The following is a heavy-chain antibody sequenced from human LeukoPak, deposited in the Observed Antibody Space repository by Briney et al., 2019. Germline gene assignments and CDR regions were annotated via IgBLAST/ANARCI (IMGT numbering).Heavy chain of an antibody. Sequence: SETLSLACTVSGDSISSYYWSWIRQPPGKTLEWIGRIYTSGSTNYNPSLKSRVTMSVDTSNNQFSLKLSSVTAADTAVYYCARLSREQWLVPTYFDYWGQGTLVTVSS. CDR2: IYTSGST. CDR1: GDSISSYY. V-gene: IGHV4-4*07. J-gene: IGHJ4*02. CDR3: ARLSREQWLVPTYFDY. D-gene: IGHD6-19*01.